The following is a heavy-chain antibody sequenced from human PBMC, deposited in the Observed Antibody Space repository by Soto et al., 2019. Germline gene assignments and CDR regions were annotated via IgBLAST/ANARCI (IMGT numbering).Heavy chain of an antibody. J-gene: IGHJ5*02. CDR3: ARLGYYGSENNWFDP. CDR2: IDPSDSYT. CDR1: GYSFTNYW. Sequence: PGESLKISCKGSGYSFTNYWISWVRQMPGKGLEWMGRIDPSDSYTNYSPSFQGHVTLSADKSISTAYLQWSSLKASDTAMYYCARLGYYGSENNWFDPWGQGTLVTVSS. D-gene: IGHD3-10*01. V-gene: IGHV5-10-1*01.